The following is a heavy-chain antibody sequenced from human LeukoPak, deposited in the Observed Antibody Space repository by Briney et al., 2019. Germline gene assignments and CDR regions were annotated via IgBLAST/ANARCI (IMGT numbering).Heavy chain of an antibody. CDR2: IYYSGNT. J-gene: IGHJ4*02. CDR1: GVSISSTIYY. CDR3: GRGRAFFD. Sequence: SETLSLTCSVSGVSISSTIYYWGWIRQPPGKGLEWIGSIYYSGNTYYNPSLKSRVTISVDASKNQFSLRLSSVTAADTAVYYCGRGRAFFDWGQGTLVTVSS. D-gene: IGHD3-3*02. V-gene: IGHV4-39*01.